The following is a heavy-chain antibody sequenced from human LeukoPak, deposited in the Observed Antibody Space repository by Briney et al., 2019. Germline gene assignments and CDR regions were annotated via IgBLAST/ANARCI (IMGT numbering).Heavy chain of an antibody. D-gene: IGHD1-14*01. CDR1: GFTFSSYS. J-gene: IGHJ4*02. CDR3: AACITTLDTLDY. V-gene: IGHV3-21*01. Sequence: GGSLRLSCAASGFTFSSYSMNWVRQAPGKGLEWVSSINSSSSYIYYADSVKGRFTISRDNAKNSLYLQMNSLRDEDTAVYYCAACITTLDTLDYWGQGTLVTVSS. CDR2: INSSSSYI.